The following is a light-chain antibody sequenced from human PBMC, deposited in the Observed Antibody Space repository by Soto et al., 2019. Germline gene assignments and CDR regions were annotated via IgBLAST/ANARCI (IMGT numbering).Light chain of an antibody. CDR1: QSISSW. V-gene: IGKV1-5*01. CDR2: DAS. CDR3: QQYNSYSGT. J-gene: IGKJ1*01. Sequence: DIQMTQSHSTLSASVGDRVTITCLASQSISSWLAWYQQKPGKAPKLLIYDASSLESGVPSRFSGSGSGTEFTLTISSLQPDDFATYYCQQYNSYSGTFGQGTNV.